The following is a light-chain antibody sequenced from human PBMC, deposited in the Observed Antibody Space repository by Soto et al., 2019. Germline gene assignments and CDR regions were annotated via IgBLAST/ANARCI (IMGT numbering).Light chain of an antibody. J-gene: IGKJ5*01. CDR1: QHVKTF. V-gene: IGKV3-11*01. Sequence: EMVLKHTPATLTLSTGERATLSCRASQHVKTFFGRYQQRPGQAPRLLLHDASHRAAGIPARFSGSGFGTDFTLTISGLGPEDAAVYLCRPRGNGPPITSGHGRRLEI. CDR3: RPRGNGPPIT. CDR2: DAS.